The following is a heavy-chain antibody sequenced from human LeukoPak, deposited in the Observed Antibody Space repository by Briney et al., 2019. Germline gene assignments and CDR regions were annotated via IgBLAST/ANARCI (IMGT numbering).Heavy chain of an antibody. Sequence: GGSLRLSFAASGFTFSSYSMNWVRQAPGKGLEWVSSISSSSSYIYYADSVKGRFTISRDNAKNSLYLQMNSLRAEDTAVYYCARMAPNSGYYYYFDYWGQGTLVTVSS. CDR1: GFTFSSYS. D-gene: IGHD3-22*01. V-gene: IGHV3-21*01. J-gene: IGHJ4*02. CDR2: ISSSSSYI. CDR3: ARMAPNSGYYYYFDY.